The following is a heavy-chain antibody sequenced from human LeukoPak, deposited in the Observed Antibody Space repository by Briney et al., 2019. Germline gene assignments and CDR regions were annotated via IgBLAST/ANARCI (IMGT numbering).Heavy chain of an antibody. CDR3: ARFATNNWYFDY. Sequence: NPSETLSLTCTVSGGSISSSSYYWGWIRQPPGKGLEWIGSIYYSGSTYYNPSLKSRVTMSVDTSKNQFSLTLTSVTAADTAVYYCARFATNNWYFDYWGQGTLVTVSS. CDR1: GGSISSSSYY. J-gene: IGHJ4*02. CDR2: IYYSGST. D-gene: IGHD1-1*01. V-gene: IGHV4-39*07.